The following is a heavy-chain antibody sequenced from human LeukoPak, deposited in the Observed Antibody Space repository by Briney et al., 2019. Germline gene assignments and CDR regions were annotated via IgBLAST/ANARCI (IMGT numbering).Heavy chain of an antibody. Sequence: AGGSLRLSCAASGFTFSSYGMHWVRQAPGKGLEWVAFIRYDGSNKYYADSVKGRFTISRDNSKNTLYLQMNSLRAEDTAVYSCAKAVLSAYYYYYMDVWGKGTTVTVSS. D-gene: IGHD4/OR15-4a*01. J-gene: IGHJ6*03. V-gene: IGHV3-30*02. CDR3: AKAVLSAYYYYYMDV. CDR2: IRYDGSNK. CDR1: GFTFSSYG.